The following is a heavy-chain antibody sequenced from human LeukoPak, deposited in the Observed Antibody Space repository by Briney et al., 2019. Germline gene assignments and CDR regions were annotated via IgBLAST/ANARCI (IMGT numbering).Heavy chain of an antibody. V-gene: IGHV3-48*04. J-gene: IGHJ5*02. CDR3: ARDYCTNGVCSFPDLDP. D-gene: IGHD2-8*01. CDR1: GFTFSSYS. CDR2: ISSSSSTI. Sequence: PGGSLRLSCAASGFTFSSYSMNWVRQAPGKGLEWVSYISSSSSTIYYADSVKGRFTISRDNAKNSLYLQMNSLRAEDTAVYYCARDYCTNGVCSFPDLDPWGQGTLVTVSS.